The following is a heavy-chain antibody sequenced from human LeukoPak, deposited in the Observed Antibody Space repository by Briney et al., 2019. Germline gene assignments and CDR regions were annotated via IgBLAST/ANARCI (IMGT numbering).Heavy chain of an antibody. J-gene: IGHJ4*02. CDR1: GYTFASYG. V-gene: IGHV1-18*01. D-gene: IGHD3-22*01. CDR2: ISAYNGDT. CDR3: ARDGAYYGSSGSYYADGDDY. Sequence: GASVKVSCKASGYTFASYGISWVRQAPGQGLEWMGWISAYNGDTNYAQKLHGRVTMTTDTSTSTAYMELRSLRSDDTAVYYCARDGAYYGSSGSYYADGDDYWGQGTLVSVSS.